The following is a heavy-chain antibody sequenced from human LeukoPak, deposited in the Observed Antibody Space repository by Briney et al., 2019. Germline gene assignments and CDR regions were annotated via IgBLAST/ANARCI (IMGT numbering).Heavy chain of an antibody. Sequence: SGGSLRLSCGASAVTFSGYSMNWVRQAPGKGLEWISYISANSSIIHYADSVKGRFTISRDNAKRSLYLQMSSLRAEDTAVYYCRRRNWFDSWGPGTLVTVSS. CDR3: RRRNWFDS. CDR1: AVTFSGYS. CDR2: ISANSSII. J-gene: IGHJ5*01. V-gene: IGHV3-48*01.